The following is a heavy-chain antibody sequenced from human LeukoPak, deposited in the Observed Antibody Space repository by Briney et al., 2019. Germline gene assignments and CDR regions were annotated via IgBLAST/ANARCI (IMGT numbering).Heavy chain of an antibody. Sequence: GGSLTLSCTASGFTFDDYDMHWVRQAPGKGLEWVAGISWNSGSLCYAALKKGRITIFRANAKHSLHQQMNRLSADDAALYCCAKDSVQLLPYYYYGMDVWGQGTTVTVSS. J-gene: IGHJ6*02. D-gene: IGHD2-2*01. CDR3: AKDSVQLLPYYYYGMDV. CDR1: GFTFDDYD. CDR2: ISWNSGSL. V-gene: IGHV3-9*01.